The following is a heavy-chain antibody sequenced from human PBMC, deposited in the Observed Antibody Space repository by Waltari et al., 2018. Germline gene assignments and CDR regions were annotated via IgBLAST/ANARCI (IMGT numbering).Heavy chain of an antibody. CDR2: IHHSGST. J-gene: IGHJ4*02. CDR3: ARLSYKLLSFDY. V-gene: IGHV4-38-2*01. CDR1: GYSISSGYY. D-gene: IGHD2-2*01. Sequence: QVQLQESGPGLVKPSETLSLTCAVSGYSISSGYYWGWIRQPPGKGLEWIGSIHHSGSTYYNPSLKSRVTISVDTSKNQFSLKLSSVTAADTAVYYCARLSYKLLSFDYWGQGTLVTVSS.